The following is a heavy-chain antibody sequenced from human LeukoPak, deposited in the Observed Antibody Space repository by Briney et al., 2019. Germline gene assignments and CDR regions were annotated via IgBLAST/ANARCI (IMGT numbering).Heavy chain of an antibody. CDR2: ISWDGGST. V-gene: IGHV3-43*01. CDR1: GFTFDDYT. D-gene: IGHD6-13*01. CDR3: ARELAAGIGAFDI. J-gene: IGHJ3*02. Sequence: GGSLRLSCAASGFTFDDYTTHWVRQAPGKGLEWVSLISWDGGSTYYADSVKGRFTISRDNAKNSLYLQMNSLRAEDTAVYYCARELAAGIGAFDIWGQGTMVTVSS.